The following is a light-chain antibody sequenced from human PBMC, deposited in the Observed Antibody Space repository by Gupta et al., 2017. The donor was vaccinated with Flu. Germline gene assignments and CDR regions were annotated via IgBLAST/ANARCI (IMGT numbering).Light chain of an antibody. Sequence: ETVLTQSPGTLSLSPGEGATLSCRASESVSSSCLAWYQQKPGQAPRLLIYGASNRATGIPDRFSGSGSGTDFTLTISRLEPEDFAVYYCHQYGSSRWTFGQGTKVEIK. CDR3: HQYGSSRWT. CDR2: GAS. J-gene: IGKJ1*01. V-gene: IGKV3-20*01. CDR1: ESVSSSC.